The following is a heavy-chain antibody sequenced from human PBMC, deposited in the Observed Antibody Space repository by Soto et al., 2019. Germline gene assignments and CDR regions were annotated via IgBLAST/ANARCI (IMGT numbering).Heavy chain of an antibody. Sequence: QLQLQESGSGLLKPSQTLSLTCAVSGGSINSGGDAWSWIRQPPGKGMEWIGYIYQSGGTYYNPSLKSRVIISIDRSKNQFSLKLTSVTAADTAVYCCARTAAGGWFDPWGQGTLVTVSS. CDR2: IYQSGGT. CDR1: GGSINSGGDA. CDR3: ARTAAGGWFDP. J-gene: IGHJ5*02. V-gene: IGHV4-30-2*01. D-gene: IGHD3-10*01.